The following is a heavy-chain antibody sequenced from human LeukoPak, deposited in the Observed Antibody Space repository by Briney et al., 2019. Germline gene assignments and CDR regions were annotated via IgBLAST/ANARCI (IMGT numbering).Heavy chain of an antibody. Sequence: GGSRRLSCAASGFTFSSYSMNWVRQAPGKGLEWVSSISSSSYIYYADSVKGRFTISRGNAKNSLYLQMNSLRAEDTAVYYCARHGGDSSWFDYWGQGTLVTVSS. V-gene: IGHV3-21*01. J-gene: IGHJ4*02. D-gene: IGHD6-13*01. CDR1: GFTFSSYS. CDR2: ISSSSYI. CDR3: ARHGGDSSWFDY.